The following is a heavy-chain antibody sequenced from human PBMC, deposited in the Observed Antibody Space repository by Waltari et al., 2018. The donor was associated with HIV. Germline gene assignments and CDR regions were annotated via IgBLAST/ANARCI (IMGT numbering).Heavy chain of an antibody. V-gene: IGHV4-39*01. Sequence: QLQLQESGPALVNPSDTLPLTCTVSTGYIRQSYYWGWVRQSPGTGLEWIGTVYSNGVTHCTPSLESRVTMSVDTSKNQFSLTLTSVTAADTALYFCATLRTVTGTIDDWGQGILVTVSS. CDR3: ATLRTVTGTIDD. J-gene: IGHJ4*02. CDR1: TGYIRQSYY. CDR2: VYSNGVT. D-gene: IGHD4-17*01.